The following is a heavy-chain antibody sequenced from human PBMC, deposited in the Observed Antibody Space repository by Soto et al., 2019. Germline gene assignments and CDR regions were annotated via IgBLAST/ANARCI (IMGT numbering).Heavy chain of an antibody. Sequence: QVPLVQSGAEVKKPGASVKVSCKASGYTFTSYGISWVRQAPGQGLEWMGWISAYNGNTNYAQKLQGRVTMTTDTSTSTAYMELRRLRSDDTAVYYCARDLRIAAAGYYFDYWGQGTLVTVSS. CDR1: GYTFTSYG. CDR2: ISAYNGNT. V-gene: IGHV1-18*01. CDR3: ARDLRIAAAGYYFDY. D-gene: IGHD6-13*01. J-gene: IGHJ4*02.